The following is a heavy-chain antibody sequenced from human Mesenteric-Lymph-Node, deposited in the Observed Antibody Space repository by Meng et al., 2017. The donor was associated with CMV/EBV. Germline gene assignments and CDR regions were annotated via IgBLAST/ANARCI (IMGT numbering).Heavy chain of an antibody. Sequence: GESLKISCAASGFTFSSYAMSWVRRAPGKGLEWVSAVSGSGDSTFYADSVKGRFTISRDNSKSTLYLQMNSLRAEDTALYYCAKGDYYDSRFDCWGQGTPVTVSS. CDR2: VSGSGDST. D-gene: IGHD3-22*01. J-gene: IGHJ4*02. V-gene: IGHV3-23*01. CDR1: GFTFSSYA. CDR3: AKGDYYDSRFDC.